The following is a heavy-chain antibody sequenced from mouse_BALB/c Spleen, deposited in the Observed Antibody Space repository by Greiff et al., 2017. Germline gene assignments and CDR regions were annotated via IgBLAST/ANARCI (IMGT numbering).Heavy chain of an antibody. CDR3: ARIRWLPHYYAMDY. D-gene: IGHD2-3*01. CDR1: GFSLTSYG. Sequence: VKLVESGPGLVQPSQSLSITCTVSGFSLTSYGVHWVRQSPGKGLEWLGVIWSGGSTDYNAAFISRLSISKDNSKSQVFFKMNSLQANDTAIYYCARIRWLPHYYAMDYWGQGTSVTVSS. CDR2: IWSGGST. J-gene: IGHJ4*01. V-gene: IGHV2-2*02.